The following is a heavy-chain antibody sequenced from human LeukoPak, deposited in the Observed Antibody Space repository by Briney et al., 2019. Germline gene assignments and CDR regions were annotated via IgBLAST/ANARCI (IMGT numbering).Heavy chain of an antibody. CDR1: GYTFTSYG. D-gene: IGHD3-22*01. Sequence: ASVKVSCEASGYTFTSYGISWVRQAPGQGLEWMGWISAYNGNTNYAQKLQGRVTMTTDTSTSTAYMELRSLRSDDTAVYYCARYYDSSGYYYDHDAFDIWGQGTMVTVSS. CDR3: ARYYDSSGYYYDHDAFDI. V-gene: IGHV1-18*01. CDR2: ISAYNGNT. J-gene: IGHJ3*02.